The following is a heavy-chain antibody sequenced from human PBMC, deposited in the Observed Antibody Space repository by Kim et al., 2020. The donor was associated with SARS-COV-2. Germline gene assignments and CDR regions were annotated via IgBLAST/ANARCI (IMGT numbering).Heavy chain of an antibody. V-gene: IGHV4-59*08. CDR2: IYYSGST. CDR1: GGSISSYY. D-gene: IGHD3-10*01. J-gene: IGHJ6*02. CDR3: ARLPSSSSGTLLWFGESRGMDV. Sequence: SETLSLTCTVSGGSISSYYWSWIRQPPGKGLEWIGYIYYSGSTNYNPSLKSRVTISVDTSKNQFSLKLSSVTAADTAVYYCARLPSSSSGTLLWFGESRGMDVWGQGTTVTVSS.